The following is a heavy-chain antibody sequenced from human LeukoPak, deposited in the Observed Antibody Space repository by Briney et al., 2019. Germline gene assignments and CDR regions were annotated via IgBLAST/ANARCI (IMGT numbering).Heavy chain of an antibody. V-gene: IGHV1-2*02. CDR3: ARVGAYCTSSSCFDY. Sequence: ASVKVSCKASGYTFSDYYIHWVRQAPGQGLEWMGWINPNSSGTNYAQKFQGRVTMTRDTSISTAYMDLSSLTSDDTAVYFCARVGAYCTSSSCFDYWGQGNLVTVSS. D-gene: IGHD2-2*01. CDR1: GYTFSDYY. CDR2: INPNSSGT. J-gene: IGHJ4*02.